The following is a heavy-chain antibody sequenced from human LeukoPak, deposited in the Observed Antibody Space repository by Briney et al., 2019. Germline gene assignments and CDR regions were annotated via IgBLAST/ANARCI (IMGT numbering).Heavy chain of an antibody. CDR2: ISGSGGST. V-gene: IGHV3-23*01. CDR1: GFTVSSNY. D-gene: IGHD6-13*01. CDR3: AKRSPRYSSSWYGRATYRLDY. Sequence: PGGSLRLSCAASGFTVSSNYMSWVRQAPGKGLEWVSAISGSGGSTYYADSVKGRYTISRDNSKNTLYLQMNSLRAEDTAVYYCAKRSPRYSSSWYGRATYRLDYWGQGTLVTVSS. J-gene: IGHJ4*02.